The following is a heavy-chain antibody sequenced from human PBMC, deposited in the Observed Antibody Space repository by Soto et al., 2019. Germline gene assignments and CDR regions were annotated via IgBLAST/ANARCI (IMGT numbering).Heavy chain of an antibody. CDR2: IYHSGST. J-gene: IGHJ4*02. V-gene: IGHV4-30-2*01. Sequence: QLQLQESGSGLVKPSQTLSLTCAVSGGSISSGGYSWSWIRQPPGKGLEWIGYIYHSGSTYYNPSLQRXXTXSXXRSKNQFSLKLSSVTAADTAVYYCAREVDTAMVDYWGQGTLVTVSS. D-gene: IGHD5-18*01. CDR3: AREVDTAMVDY. CDR1: GGSISSGGYS.